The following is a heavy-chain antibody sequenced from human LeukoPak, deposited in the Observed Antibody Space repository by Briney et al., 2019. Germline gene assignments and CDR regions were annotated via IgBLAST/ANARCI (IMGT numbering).Heavy chain of an antibody. CDR1: GFTFSSYG. Sequence: GGSLRLSCAASGFTFSSYGLHWVRQAPGKGLEWVAVIWYDGSNKYYVDYVKGRFTISRDNSKNTLYLQMNSLRAEDTAVYYCARDAGYCSGGSCYPGQFDYWGQGTLVTVSS. J-gene: IGHJ4*02. CDR2: IWYDGSNK. CDR3: ARDAGYCSGGSCYPGQFDY. V-gene: IGHV3-33*01. D-gene: IGHD2-15*01.